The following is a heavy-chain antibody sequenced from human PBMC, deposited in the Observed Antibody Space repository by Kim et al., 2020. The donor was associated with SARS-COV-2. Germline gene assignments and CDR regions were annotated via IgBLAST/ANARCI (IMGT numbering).Heavy chain of an antibody. Sequence: ASVKVSCKASGYTFTSYAMHWVRQAPGQRLEWMGWINAGNGNTKYSQKFQGRVTITRDTSASTAYMELSSLRSEDTAVYYCARDCDSSGYYYFDYWGQGTLVTVSS. D-gene: IGHD3-22*01. V-gene: IGHV1-3*01. CDR1: GYTFTSYA. CDR3: ARDCDSSGYYYFDY. J-gene: IGHJ4*02. CDR2: INAGNGNT.